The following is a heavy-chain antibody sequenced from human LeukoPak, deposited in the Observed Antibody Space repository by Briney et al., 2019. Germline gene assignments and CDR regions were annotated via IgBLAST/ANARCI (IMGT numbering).Heavy chain of an antibody. CDR3: ARERSGDSSGYLDY. V-gene: IGHV1-69*01. J-gene: IGHJ4*02. Sequence: WVKVSCKASLGTFSSYAISWVRQAPGRGVEWMGGLIPIFGTANYAQKFQGRVTITADESTSTAYMELSSLRSEDTAVYYCARERSGDSSGYLDYWGQGTLVTVSS. CDR2: LIPIFGTA. D-gene: IGHD3-22*01. CDR1: LGTFSSYA.